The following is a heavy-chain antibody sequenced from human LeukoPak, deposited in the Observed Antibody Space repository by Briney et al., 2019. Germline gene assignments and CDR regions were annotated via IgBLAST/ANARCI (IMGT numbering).Heavy chain of an antibody. V-gene: IGHV3-23*01. CDR2: ISGGGGAT. Sequence: PGGSLRLSCAASGFTFSNYAMRWVRQAPGKGLEWVSSISGGGGATYYADSVKGRFTISRDNSKNTLYLQMNSLRAEDTAVYYCGSAYYDFWSGVDYWGQGTLVTVSS. CDR1: GFTFSNYA. CDR3: GSAYYDFWSGVDY. J-gene: IGHJ4*02. D-gene: IGHD3-3*01.